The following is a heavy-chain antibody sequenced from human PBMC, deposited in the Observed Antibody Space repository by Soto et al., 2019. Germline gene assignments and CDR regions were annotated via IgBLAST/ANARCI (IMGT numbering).Heavy chain of an antibody. CDR3: ARGLSNYFDY. J-gene: IGHJ4*02. CDR2: INHSGST. CDR1: GGSFSGYY. Sequence: SETLSLTCAVYGGSFSGYYWSWIRQPPGKGLEWIGEINHSGSTNYNPSLKSRVTISVDTSKNQFSLKLSSVTAADTAVYYCARGLSNYFDYWGQGTLVTGSS. V-gene: IGHV4-34*01.